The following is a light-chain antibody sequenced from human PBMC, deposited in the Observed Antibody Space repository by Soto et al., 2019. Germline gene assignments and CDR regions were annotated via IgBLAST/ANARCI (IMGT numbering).Light chain of an antibody. J-gene: IGKJ4*01. V-gene: IGKV1-9*01. CDR2: AAS. CDR3: QQLRMYPST. CDR1: QDIAIY. Sequence: IPLTQSPSSLSASVGDRVTITCRASQDIAIYLAWYQQKLGEAPKLLIYAASTLYGGVPSRFSGSGSGTDFALTITSLQAEDFATYYCQQLRMYPSTFGGGTKVEIK.